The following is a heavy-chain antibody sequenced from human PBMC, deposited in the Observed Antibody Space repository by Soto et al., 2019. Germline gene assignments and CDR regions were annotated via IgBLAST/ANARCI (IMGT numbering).Heavy chain of an antibody. CDR3: ARSEEYSDYHYYGWDV. CDR1: GDSVSSSSVA. D-gene: IGHD2-21*01. V-gene: IGHV6-1*01. Sequence: SQTLSLTCVISGDSVSSSSVAWNWVRQSPSRGLEWLGRTYYRSRWYSDFAVSVRGRIVINADTSKNQFSLQLNSVTPEDTAVYFCARSEEYSDYHYYGWDVCGQGTTAIVSS. J-gene: IGHJ6*02. CDR2: TYYRSRWYS.